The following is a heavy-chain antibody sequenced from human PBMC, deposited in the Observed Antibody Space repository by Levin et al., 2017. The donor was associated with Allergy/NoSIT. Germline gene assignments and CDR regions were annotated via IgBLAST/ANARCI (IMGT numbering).Heavy chain of an antibody. CDR3: ARVRPGIADY. D-gene: IGHD1-1*01. Sequence: GGSLRLSCVASAFTFSDYYMSWIRQTPGQGLEWVSSISRRSNTIYYADSVKGRFTISRDNAKNSLYLQMNSLRAEDTALYYCARVRPGIADYWGQGTLVTVSS. CDR1: AFTFSDYY. J-gene: IGHJ4*02. CDR2: ISRRSNTI. V-gene: IGHV3-11*01.